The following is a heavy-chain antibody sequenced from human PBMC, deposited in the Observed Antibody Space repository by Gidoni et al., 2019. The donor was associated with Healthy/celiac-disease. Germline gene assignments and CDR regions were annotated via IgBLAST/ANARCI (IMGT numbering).Heavy chain of an antibody. Sequence: EVQLLESGGGLVQPGGSLRLSCAASGFTFSSYAMSWVRQAPGKGLEWVSAISGSGGSTYYADSVKGRFTISRDNSKNTLYLQMNSLRAEDTAVYYCAKDGDNYVWGSYRRYLVGAFDIWGQGTMVTVSS. D-gene: IGHD3-16*02. J-gene: IGHJ3*02. V-gene: IGHV3-23*01. CDR2: ISGSGGST. CDR3: AKDGDNYVWGSYRRYLVGAFDI. CDR1: GFTFSSYA.